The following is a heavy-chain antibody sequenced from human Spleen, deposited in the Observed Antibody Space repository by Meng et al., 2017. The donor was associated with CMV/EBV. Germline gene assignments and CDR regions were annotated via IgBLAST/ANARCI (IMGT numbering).Heavy chain of an antibody. CDR1: GFTFRNYE. V-gene: IGHV3-48*03. CDR2: ISGGSSSI. Sequence: GESLKISCAASGFTFRNYEMNWVRQAPGKGLEWVAYISGGSSSIYYADSVKGRFTISRDNVKNKVYLHMNSLKAEDTAVYYCARVLVTQAADTDLIWYFDLWGRGTLVTVSS. J-gene: IGHJ2*01. D-gene: IGHD6-13*01. CDR3: ARVLVTQAADTDLIWYFDL.